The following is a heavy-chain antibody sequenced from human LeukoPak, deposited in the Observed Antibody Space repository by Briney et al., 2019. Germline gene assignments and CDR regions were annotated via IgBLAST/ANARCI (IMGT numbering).Heavy chain of an antibody. CDR3: ANRDRRNNWFDP. V-gene: IGHV3-30*02. CDR2: IRYDGSEK. D-gene: IGHD5-24*01. J-gene: IGHJ5*02. CDR1: GFTFSSYG. Sequence: GGSLRLSCAASGFTFSSYGMHWVRQTPGKGLEWVAFIRYDGSEKYYADAVKGRFTISRDNSKNTLYLQMNSLRAEDTAVYYCANRDRRNNWFDPWGQGTLVTVSS.